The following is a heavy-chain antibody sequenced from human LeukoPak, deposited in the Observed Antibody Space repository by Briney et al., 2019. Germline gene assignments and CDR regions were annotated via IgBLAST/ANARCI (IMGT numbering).Heavy chain of an antibody. D-gene: IGHD3-22*01. J-gene: IGHJ4*02. CDR2: INSDGSST. V-gene: IGHV3-74*01. CDR1: GFTFSSYW. Sequence: QAGGSLRLSCAASGFTFSSYWMHWVRQAPGKGLVWVSRINSDGSSTSYADSVKGRFTISRDKAKNTLYLQMNSLRAEDTAVYYCARGHGYYYDSSGYSDFDYWGQGTLVTVSS. CDR3: ARGHGYYYDSSGYSDFDY.